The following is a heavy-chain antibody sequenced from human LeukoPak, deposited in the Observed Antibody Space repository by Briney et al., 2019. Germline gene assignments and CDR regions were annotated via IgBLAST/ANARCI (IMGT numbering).Heavy chain of an antibody. CDR3: ARLEVIPAAFASYYYSYMDV. CDR2: IYYSGST. CDR1: GDSISSYY. V-gene: IGHV4-59*01. D-gene: IGHD2-2*01. Sequence: PSETLSLTCTVSGDSISSYYWSWIRQPPGKGLEWIGYIYYSGSTNYNPSLKSRVTISVDTSKNQFSLKLNSVTAADTAVYYCARLEVIPAAFASYYYSYMDVWGKGTTVTVSS. J-gene: IGHJ6*03.